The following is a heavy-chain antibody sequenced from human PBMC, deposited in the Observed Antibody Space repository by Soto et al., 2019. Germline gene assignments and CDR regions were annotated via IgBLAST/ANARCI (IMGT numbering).Heavy chain of an antibody. CDR2: ISGRGGST. D-gene: IGHD3-10*01. CDR1: GFTFSSYA. CDR3: AKYMVRGGFPGAFDY. J-gene: IGHJ4*02. V-gene: IGHV3-23*01. Sequence: EVQLLESGGGLVQPGGSLRLSCAASGFTFSSYAMSWVRQAPGKGLEWVSAISGRGGSTYYADSVKGRFTISRDNSKNTLYLQMNSLRAEDTAVYYCAKYMVRGGFPGAFDYWGQGTLVTVSS.